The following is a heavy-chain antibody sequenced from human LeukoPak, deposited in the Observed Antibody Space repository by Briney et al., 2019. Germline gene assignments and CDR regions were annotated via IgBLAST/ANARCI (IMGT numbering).Heavy chain of an antibody. CDR1: GGSISSDY. J-gene: IGHJ1*01. CDR3: ARGGVYGLFHH. D-gene: IGHD4-17*01. Sequence: SETLSLTCSVSGGSISSDYWSWIRQPPGKGLEWIGFSYYSGTTNYNPSLKSRVATSVDTSKNQFSLKLSSVTAADTAVYYCARGGVYGLFHHWGQGTLVTVSS. V-gene: IGHV4-59*01. CDR2: SYYSGTT.